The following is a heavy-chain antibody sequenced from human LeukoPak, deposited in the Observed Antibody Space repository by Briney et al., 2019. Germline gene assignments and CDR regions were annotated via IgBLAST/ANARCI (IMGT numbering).Heavy chain of an antibody. J-gene: IGHJ6*03. CDR1: GFTFSSKW. V-gene: IGHV3-53*01. CDR2: IYSGSST. CDR3: ARVPYGNYHYYYMDV. D-gene: IGHD3-10*01. Sequence: GGSLRLSCAASGFTFSSKWMHWVRQAPGKGLVCVLRLIYSGSSTYYANSVKGRFTISRDNSKNTVYLQMNSLRAEDTAVYYCARVPYGNYHYYYMDVWGKGTTVTVSS.